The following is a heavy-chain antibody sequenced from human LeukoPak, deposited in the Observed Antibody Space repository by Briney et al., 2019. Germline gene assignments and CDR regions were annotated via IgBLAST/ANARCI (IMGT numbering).Heavy chain of an antibody. V-gene: IGHV1-2*02. J-gene: IGHJ3*02. D-gene: IGHD4-17*01. Sequence: ASVKVSCKASGYTFTGYYMHWVRQAPGQGLEWMGWINPNSGGTNYAQKFQGRVTMTRDTSISTAYMELSRLRSDDTDVYYCARSVTPLGAFDIWGQGTMVTVSS. CDR1: GYTFTGYY. CDR2: INPNSGGT. CDR3: ARSVTPLGAFDI.